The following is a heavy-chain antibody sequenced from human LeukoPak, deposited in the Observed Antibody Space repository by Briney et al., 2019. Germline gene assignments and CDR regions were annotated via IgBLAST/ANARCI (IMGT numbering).Heavy chain of an antibody. J-gene: IGHJ4*02. V-gene: IGHV4-59*01. D-gene: IGHD3-3*01. CDR2: IYYSGST. CDR1: GGSISSYY. Sequence: SETLSLTCTVSGGSISSYYWSWIRQPPGKGLEWIGYIYYSGSTSYNPSLKSRVTISVDTSKNQFSLKLSSVTAADTAVYYCARSIPWSGAHQFFDYWGQGTLVTVSS. CDR3: ARSIPWSGAHQFFDY.